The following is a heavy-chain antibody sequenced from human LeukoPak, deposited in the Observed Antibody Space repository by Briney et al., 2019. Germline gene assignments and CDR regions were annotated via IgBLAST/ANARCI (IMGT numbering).Heavy chain of an antibody. J-gene: IGHJ5*02. D-gene: IGHD2-2*01. CDR2: IYHSGST. V-gene: IGHV4-30-2*01. CDR1: GGSISSGGYS. Sequence: SETLSLTCAVSGGSISSGGYSWSWIRQPPGKGLEWIGYIYHSGSTYYNPSLKSRVTISVDTSKNQFSLKLSSVTAADTAVYYCARGVVVVPAPRLGYNWFDPWGQGTLVTVSS. CDR3: ARGVVVVPAPRLGYNWFDP.